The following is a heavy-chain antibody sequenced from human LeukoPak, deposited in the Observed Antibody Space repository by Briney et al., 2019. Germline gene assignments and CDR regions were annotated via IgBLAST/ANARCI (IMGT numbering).Heavy chain of an antibody. Sequence: GGFLRLSCAATGFAFNSYWMHWVRQVPGKGLVWVSGISSDGSTTTCADSVKGRFTISRDDAKSTVYLEMNGRRADDTGIYYCARSYYGSGSYHSAPFFDFWGHGTLVIVSS. CDR2: ISSDGSTT. D-gene: IGHD3-10*01. CDR3: ARSYYGSGSYHSAPFFDF. V-gene: IGHV3-74*03. J-gene: IGHJ4*01. CDR1: GFAFNSYW.